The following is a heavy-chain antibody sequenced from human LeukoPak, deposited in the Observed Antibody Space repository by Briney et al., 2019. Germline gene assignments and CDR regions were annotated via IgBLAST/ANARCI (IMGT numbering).Heavy chain of an antibody. CDR2: ILGSGGST. D-gene: IGHD3-9*01. Sequence: GASLRLSCAASGFTFSNYAMSWVRQAPGKGLEWVSAILGSGGSTHYADSVKGRFTVSRDNSKSTLYLQMNSLRAEDTALYYCAKWGDYDVLTGYYVPDYWGQGTLVTVSS. V-gene: IGHV3-23*01. CDR1: GFTFSNYA. CDR3: AKWGDYDVLTGYYVPDY. J-gene: IGHJ4*02.